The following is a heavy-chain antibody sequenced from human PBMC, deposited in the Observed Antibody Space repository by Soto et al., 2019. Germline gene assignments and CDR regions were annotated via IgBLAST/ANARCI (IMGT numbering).Heavy chain of an antibody. CDR3: ASDNGYAHFAS. CDR2: MFYTGST. J-gene: IGHJ4*02. Sequence: QVQLQESGPGLVKPTQTLSLTCTVSGASITSGRSYWSWIRQHPGKGLEWIGYMFYTGSTYYHPSLKRRVNIPADPSKTQFSLRLSSVTPADTAVYYCASDNGYAHFASWGQGPLVTVSS. D-gene: IGHD5-12*01. CDR1: GASITSGRSY. V-gene: IGHV4-31*03.